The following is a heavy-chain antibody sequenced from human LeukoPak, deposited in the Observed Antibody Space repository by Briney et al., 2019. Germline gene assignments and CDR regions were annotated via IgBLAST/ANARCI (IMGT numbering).Heavy chain of an antibody. CDR3: ARDWRDSSGKFPNDAFDI. CDR2: IQEDGKKE. D-gene: IGHD3-22*01. J-gene: IGHJ3*02. V-gene: IGHV3-7*01. Sequence: GGSLRLSCEASGFTFTKFWMSWVRQAPGKGLEWVANIQEDGKKENYVDSVRGRFTISRDNAKNSLYLQMNSLRAEDTAVYYCARDWRDSSGKFPNDAFDIWGQGTMVTVSS. CDR1: GFTFTKFW.